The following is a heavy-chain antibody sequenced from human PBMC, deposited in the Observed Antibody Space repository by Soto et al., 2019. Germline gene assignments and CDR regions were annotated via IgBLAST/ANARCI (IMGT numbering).Heavy chain of an antibody. CDR2: ISLSGTNI. Sequence: EVQLVESGGGLRQPGGSLRLSSAASGFTFSSYSMNWVRQAPGKGLEWISYISLSGTNIHYADSVQGRFTISRDNAKYSLYLQMDSLRAEDTAVYYCARGGAAAGTTFDYWGQGNLVNVSS. CDR1: GFTFSSYS. V-gene: IGHV3-48*01. CDR3: ARGGAAAGTTFDY. D-gene: IGHD6-13*01. J-gene: IGHJ4*02.